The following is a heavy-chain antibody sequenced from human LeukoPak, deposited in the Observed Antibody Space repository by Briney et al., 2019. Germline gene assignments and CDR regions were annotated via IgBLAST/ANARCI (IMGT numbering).Heavy chain of an antibody. CDR2: IRYDGSKK. V-gene: IGHV3-33*08. CDR3: ARTGDTERFDY. D-gene: IGHD5-18*01. Sequence: GGSLRLSCSASGFTFSSYAMHWVRQAPGKGLEWVALIRYDGSKKDYADSVKGRFTISRDNSKNTLYLQMDSLRAEDTAVYYCARTGDTERFDYWGQGTLVTVSS. CDR1: GFTFSSYA. J-gene: IGHJ4*02.